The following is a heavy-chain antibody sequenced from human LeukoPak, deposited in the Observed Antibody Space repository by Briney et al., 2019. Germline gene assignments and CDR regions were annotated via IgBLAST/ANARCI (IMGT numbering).Heavy chain of an antibody. Sequence: GASVKVSCKASGYTFTGYYMHWVRQAPGQGLEWMGWINPNSGGTNYAQKFQGRVTMTRDTSISTAYMELSRLRSDDTAVYYCARDYRRNYITIFGHNWFDPWGQGTLVTVSS. J-gene: IGHJ5*02. V-gene: IGHV1-2*02. CDR2: INPNSGGT. CDR1: GYTFTGYY. CDR3: ARDYRRNYITIFGHNWFDP. D-gene: IGHD3-3*01.